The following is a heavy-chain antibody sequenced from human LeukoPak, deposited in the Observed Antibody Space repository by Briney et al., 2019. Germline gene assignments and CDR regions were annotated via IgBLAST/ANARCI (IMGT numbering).Heavy chain of an antibody. V-gene: IGHV4-34*01. CDR2: INHSGST. Sequence: SETLSLTCAVYGGSFSGYYWSWIRQPPGKGVEWIGEINHSGSTNYNPSLKSRVTISVDTLKNQFSLKLTSVTAADTAVYYCAREYDILTGYSVGMDYWGQGTLVTVSS. J-gene: IGHJ4*02. D-gene: IGHD3-9*01. CDR3: AREYDILTGYSVGMDY. CDR1: GGSFSGYY.